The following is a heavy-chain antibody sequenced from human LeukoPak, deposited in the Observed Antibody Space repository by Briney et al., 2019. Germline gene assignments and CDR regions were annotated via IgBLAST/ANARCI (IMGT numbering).Heavy chain of an antibody. CDR1: GYTFKNYG. CDR3: ARDDCSGGTCSVAFDF. D-gene: IGHD2-15*01. J-gene: IGHJ4*02. V-gene: IGHV1-18*01. Sequence: ASVKVSCKASGYTFKNYGISWVRLAPGVGLEWLGWITPFNGNRIYAWKFQDRVTMNTDTSTNTADLELRGLTSDDTAIYYCARDDCSGGTCSVAFDFWGQGTHVIVSS. CDR2: ITPFNGNR.